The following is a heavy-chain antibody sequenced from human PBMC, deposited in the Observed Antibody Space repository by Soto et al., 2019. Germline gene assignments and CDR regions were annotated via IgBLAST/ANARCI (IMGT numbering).Heavy chain of an antibody. CDR3: ARDQKGDKAYSYYGMDV. J-gene: IGHJ6*02. V-gene: IGHV4-31*03. Sequence: QVQLQESGPGLVKPSQTLSLTCTVSGGSISSGGYYWSWIRQHPGKGLEWIGYIYYSGSTYYNPSLKSRVTISVDTSKNQFSLKLSSVTAADTAVYYCARDQKGDKAYSYYGMDVWGQGTTVTVSS. CDR1: GGSISSGGYY. D-gene: IGHD3-16*01. CDR2: IYYSGST.